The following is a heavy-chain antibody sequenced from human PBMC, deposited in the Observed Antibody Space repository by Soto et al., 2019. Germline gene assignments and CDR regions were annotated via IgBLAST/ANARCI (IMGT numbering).Heavy chain of an antibody. CDR1: GGSISTNNL. V-gene: IGHV4-4*02. D-gene: IGHD1-1*01. Sequence: PSETLSLTCDVSGGSISTNNLWCWVRQTAGKGLEWFGVIYHLGSTNYNPSLKSRVTMSVDNSKNHLSLRLISVTAADTAIYYFERDKVSGSPVHRFDYWGQGTRVTVSS. J-gene: IGHJ4*02. CDR3: ERDKVSGSPVHRFDY. CDR2: IYHLGST.